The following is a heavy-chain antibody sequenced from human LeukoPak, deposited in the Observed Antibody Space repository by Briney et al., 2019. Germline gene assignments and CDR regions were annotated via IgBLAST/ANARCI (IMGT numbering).Heavy chain of an antibody. Sequence: ASVKVSGKASGYTCTSYGISWVRQAPGQGLEWMGWISAYNGNTNYAQKLQGRVTMTTDTSTSTAYMELRSLRSDDTAVYFCARAGHYDILTGYYIRGRSYLDYWGQGTLVTVSS. J-gene: IGHJ4*02. CDR2: ISAYNGNT. V-gene: IGHV1-18*01. CDR1: GYTCTSYG. CDR3: ARAGHYDILTGYYIRGRSYLDY. D-gene: IGHD3-9*01.